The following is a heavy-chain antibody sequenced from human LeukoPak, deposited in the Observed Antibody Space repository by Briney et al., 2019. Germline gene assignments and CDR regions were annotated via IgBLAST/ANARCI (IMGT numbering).Heavy chain of an antibody. CDR3: ARWNYYDSSGYYRTPHFDC. Sequence: KPSETLSLTCAVYGGSFSGYYWSWIRQPPGKGLEWIGEINHSGSTNYNPSLKSRVTISVDTSKNQFSLKLSAVTAADWAVYYWARWNYYDSSGYYRTPHFDCWGQGTLVTVSS. CDR1: GGSFSGYY. V-gene: IGHV4-34*01. CDR2: INHSGST. J-gene: IGHJ4*02. D-gene: IGHD3-22*01.